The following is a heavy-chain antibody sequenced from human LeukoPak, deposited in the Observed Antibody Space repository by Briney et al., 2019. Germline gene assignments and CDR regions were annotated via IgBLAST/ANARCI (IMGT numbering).Heavy chain of an antibody. D-gene: IGHD1-26*01. J-gene: IGHJ4*02. V-gene: IGHV3-21*01. CDR2: ISSSSSYI. CDR3: ARDRPSIVGATHFDY. CDR1: GFTFSSYS. Sequence: GGSLRLSCAASGFTFSSYSMNWVRHAPGKGLEWVSSISSSSSYIYYADSVKGRFTISRDNAKNSLYLQMNSPRAEDTAVYYCARDRPSIVGATHFDYWGQGTLVTVSS.